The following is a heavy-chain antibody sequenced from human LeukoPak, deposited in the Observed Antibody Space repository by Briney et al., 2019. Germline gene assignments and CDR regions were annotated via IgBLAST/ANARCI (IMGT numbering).Heavy chain of an antibody. J-gene: IGHJ4*02. D-gene: IGHD3-16*01. V-gene: IGHV4-34*01. CDR2: INQSGST. CDR3: GRMPRSVPYSYTSSYCDL. CDR1: GVSFSGHY. Sequence: PSETLSLTCAVSGVSFSGHYWSWIRQPPGKGLEWIGEINQSGSTKYNPSLKSRVAVSADTSKNQFSLKLSSVTAADTELECCGRMPRSVPYSYTSSYCDLWGQGTLVTVSS.